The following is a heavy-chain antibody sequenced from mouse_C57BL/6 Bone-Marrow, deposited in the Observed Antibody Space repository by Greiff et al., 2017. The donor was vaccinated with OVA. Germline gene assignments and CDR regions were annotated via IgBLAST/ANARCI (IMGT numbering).Heavy chain of an antibody. CDR2: INPSSGYT. CDR3: ARFCPSPNWYFDV. CDR1: GYTFTSYW. J-gene: IGHJ1*03. Sequence: VQLQQSGAELAKPGASVKLSCKASGYTFTSYWMHWVKQRPGQGLEWIGYINPSSGYTKYNQKFKDKATLTADKSSSTAYMQLSSLTYEDSAVYYGARFCPSPNWYFDVWGTGTTVTVSS. V-gene: IGHV1-7*01.